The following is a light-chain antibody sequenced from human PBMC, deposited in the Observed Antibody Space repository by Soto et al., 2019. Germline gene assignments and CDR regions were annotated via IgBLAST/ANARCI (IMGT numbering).Light chain of an antibody. CDR1: QSVSSY. Sequence: EIVLTQSPATLSLSPGERATLSCRASQSVSSYLAWYQQKPGQAPRLLIYDASNRATGIPARFSGSGSVKDFNLPISSREPEDFAVYYCQQRSNWPLTFGGGTKVEIK. CDR3: QQRSNWPLT. CDR2: DAS. V-gene: IGKV3-11*01. J-gene: IGKJ4*01.